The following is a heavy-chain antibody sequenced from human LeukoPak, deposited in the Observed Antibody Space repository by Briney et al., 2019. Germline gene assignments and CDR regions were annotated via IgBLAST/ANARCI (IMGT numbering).Heavy chain of an antibody. CDR3: ARDLRYCSGGSCYSGFDY. CDR1: GGSISSYY. D-gene: IGHD2-15*01. V-gene: IGHV4-59*01. CDR2: IYYSGST. Sequence: SETLSLTCTVSGGSISSYYWSWIRQPPGEGLEWIGYIYYSGSTNYNPSLKSRVTISVDTSKNQFSLKLRSVTTADTAVYYCARDLRYCSGGSCYSGFDYWGQGTLVTVSS. J-gene: IGHJ4*02.